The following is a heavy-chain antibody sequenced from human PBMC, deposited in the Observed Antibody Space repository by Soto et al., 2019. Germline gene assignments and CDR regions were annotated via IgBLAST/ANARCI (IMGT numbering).Heavy chain of an antibody. CDR2: INPNSGGT. V-gene: IGHV1-2*04. CDR1: GYTFTGYY. D-gene: IGHD3-22*01. J-gene: IGHJ6*02. Sequence: GASVKVSFKASGYTFTGYYMHWVRQAPGQGLEWMGWINPNSGGTNYAQKFQGWVTMTRDTSISTANIELSRLRSDDTAVYYCARDIVYYDSSGYYSNYYGMDVWGQGTTVTVSS. CDR3: ARDIVYYDSSGYYSNYYGMDV.